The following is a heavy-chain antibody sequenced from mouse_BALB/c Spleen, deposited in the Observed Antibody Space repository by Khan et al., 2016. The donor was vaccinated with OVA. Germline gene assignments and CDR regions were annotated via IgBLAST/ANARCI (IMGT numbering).Heavy chain of an antibody. D-gene: IGHD2-10*01. V-gene: IGHV1-4*01. CDR3: VRDGAYRGSAGWFAY. CDR1: GYTFTSYT. CDR2: INPSNDYT. J-gene: IGHJ3*01. Sequence: QVQLKESGAELARPGASVKMSCKASGYTFTSYTIHWIKKRPGQGLEWIGYINPSNDYTNYNQKFKDKATLTTDKSSTTAYLRLSSLTSDDSAVDTCVRDGAYRGSAGWFAYWGQGTLVTVSA.